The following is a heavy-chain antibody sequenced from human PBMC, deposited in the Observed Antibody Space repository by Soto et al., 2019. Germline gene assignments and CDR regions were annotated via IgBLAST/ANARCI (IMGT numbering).Heavy chain of an antibody. CDR3: ARDLTGGDTY. V-gene: IGHV3-74*01. CDR1: GFTFSSYW. J-gene: IGHJ4*02. CDR2: VNSDGGTT. Sequence: GGSLRLSCAASGFTFSSYWMRWARQAPGKGLVWVSRVNSDGGTTNYADSVKGRFTISRDNAKNTLFLDMSSLRAEDTAVYYCARDLTGGDTYWGQGTLVTVSS. D-gene: IGHD2-21*02.